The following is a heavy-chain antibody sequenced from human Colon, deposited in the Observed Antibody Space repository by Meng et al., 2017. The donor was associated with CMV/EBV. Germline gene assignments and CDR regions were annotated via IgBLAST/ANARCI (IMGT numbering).Heavy chain of an antibody. V-gene: IGHV3-30*02. D-gene: IGHD3-3*02. J-gene: IGHJ4*02. Sequence: QVKLVEAGGGVFQPGGSLSTSCVTSGFIFSHYSMQWVRQSPGKGLEWVAHIRFDGSQQFYVQSVKGRFTVSRHDPKNTLYLQMNDLRPEDTGVYYCATDHLWGMPNWGRGTLVTVSS. CDR3: ATDHLWGMPN. CDR2: IRFDGSQQ. CDR1: GFIFSHYS.